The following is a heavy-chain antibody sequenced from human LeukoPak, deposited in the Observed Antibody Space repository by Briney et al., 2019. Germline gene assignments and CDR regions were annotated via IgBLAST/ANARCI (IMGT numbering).Heavy chain of an antibody. Sequence: PGGSLRLSCAASGFTFSSYAMSWVREVPGRGLEWVSAISGSGGSTYYADSVKGRFTISRDNSKNTLYLQMNSLRAEDTAVYYCAKDRGMIVWDAFDIWGQGTMVTVSS. V-gene: IGHV3-23*01. CDR2: ISGSGGST. D-gene: IGHD3-22*01. CDR1: GFTFSSYA. J-gene: IGHJ3*02. CDR3: AKDRGMIVWDAFDI.